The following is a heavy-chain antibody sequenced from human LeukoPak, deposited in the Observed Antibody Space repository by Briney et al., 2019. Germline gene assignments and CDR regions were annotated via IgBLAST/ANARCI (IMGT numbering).Heavy chain of an antibody. CDR3: ARDSGYDAGNDAFDI. CDR1: GGSISSGDYY. V-gene: IGHV4-30-4*01. D-gene: IGHD5-12*01. CDR2: IYYSGRT. Sequence: PSQTLSLTRTVSGGSISSGDYYWSWIRQPPGKGLEWIGYIYYSGRTYYNPSLKSRVTISVDTSKNQFSLKLSSVTAADTAVYYCARDSGYDAGNDAFDIWGQGTMVTVSS. J-gene: IGHJ3*02.